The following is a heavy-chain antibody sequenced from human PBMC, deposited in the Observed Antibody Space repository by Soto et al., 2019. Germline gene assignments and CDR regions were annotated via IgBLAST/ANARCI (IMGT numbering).Heavy chain of an antibody. CDR3: ARHYGSGTDPLDS. CDR1: GGSISSYD. V-gene: IGHV4-59*01. D-gene: IGHD3-10*01. CDR2: IYYSGTT. Sequence: QVHLQESGPGLVKPSETLSLTCTVSGGSISSYDWSWSRQPPGKGLEWIGYIYYSGTTNYNPTPKSRVTITVETSKNKFYLKLNSVTAADTAVYYCARHYGSGTDPLDSWGQGTLVTVSS. J-gene: IGHJ4*02.